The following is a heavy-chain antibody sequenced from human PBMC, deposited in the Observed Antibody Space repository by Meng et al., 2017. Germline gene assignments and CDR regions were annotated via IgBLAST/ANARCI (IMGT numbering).Heavy chain of an antibody. CDR3: ARDAHYYGSGSYYVIDY. V-gene: IGHV1-69*06. CDR2: IIPIFGTA. Sequence: SVKVSCKASGGTFSSYSISWVRQAPGQGLEWMGGIIPIFGTANYAQKFQGGVTITADKSTSTAYMELSSLRSEDTAVYYCARDAHYYGSGSYYVIDYWGQGTLVTVSS. D-gene: IGHD3-10*01. CDR1: GGTFSSYS. J-gene: IGHJ4*02.